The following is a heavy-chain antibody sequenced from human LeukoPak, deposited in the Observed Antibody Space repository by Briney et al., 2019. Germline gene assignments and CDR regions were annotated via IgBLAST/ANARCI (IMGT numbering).Heavy chain of an antibody. CDR3: ARGDPHYASGICDY. Sequence: GGSLRLSCAASGFTFSNYAMHWVRQAPGKGLEWVAVIWYDGSNKYYADSVKGRFTISRDNSKNTLYLQMTSLRAEDTAVYYCARGDPHYASGICDYWGQGTLVTVSS. D-gene: IGHD3-10*01. CDR2: IWYDGSNK. CDR1: GFTFSNYA. V-gene: IGHV3-33*01. J-gene: IGHJ4*02.